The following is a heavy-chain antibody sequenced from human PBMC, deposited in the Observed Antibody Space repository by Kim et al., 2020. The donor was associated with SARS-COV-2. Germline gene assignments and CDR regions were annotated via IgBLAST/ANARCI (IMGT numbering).Heavy chain of an antibody. Sequence: SETLSLTCSVSGDSIIDYYWSWIRQPPGKELEFIEYIYSSGSTTYSPSLKSRVTMSVDTSKNHFSLTLNSVTAADTALYFCARGRKPRYGYAYDIWGQGT. V-gene: IGHV4-4*09. CDR3: ARGRKPRYGYAYDI. J-gene: IGHJ3*02. D-gene: IGHD1-26*01. CDR2: IYSSGST. CDR1: GDSIIDYY.